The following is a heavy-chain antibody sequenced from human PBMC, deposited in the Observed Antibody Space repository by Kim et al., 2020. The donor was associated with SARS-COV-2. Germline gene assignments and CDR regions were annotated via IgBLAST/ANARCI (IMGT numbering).Heavy chain of an antibody. J-gene: IGHJ6*02. D-gene: IGHD3-10*01. CDR2: IYSGGAT. V-gene: IGHV3-53*01. CDR3: ARDPGAGNGMSV. Sequence: GGSLRLSCAASGFTVTNDYMSWVRQAPGKGLEWVSVIYSGGATYYADSVKGRFTISRDNSKNTVHLQMNSLRADDTAVYYCARDPGAGNGMSVWGQGT. CDR1: GFTVTNDY.